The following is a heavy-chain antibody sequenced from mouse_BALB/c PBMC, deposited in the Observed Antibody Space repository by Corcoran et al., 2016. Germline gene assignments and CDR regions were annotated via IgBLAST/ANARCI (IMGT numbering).Heavy chain of an antibody. CDR3: ASAYYYGSSLAWFAY. J-gene: IGHJ3*01. D-gene: IGHD1-1*01. CDR2: IDPANGNT. CDR1: GFNIKDTY. V-gene: IGHV14-3*02. Sequence: EVQLQQSGAELVKPGASVKLSCTASGFNIKDTYMHWVKQRPEQGLEWIGRIDPANGNTKYDPKFQGKATITADTSSNTAYLQLSSLTSEDTAVYYCASAYYYGSSLAWFAYWGQGTLVTVSA.